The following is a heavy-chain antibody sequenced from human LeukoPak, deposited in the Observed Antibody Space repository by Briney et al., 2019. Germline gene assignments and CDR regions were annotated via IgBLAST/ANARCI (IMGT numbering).Heavy chain of an antibody. CDR2: IYHSGST. V-gene: IGHV4-30-2*01. D-gene: IGHD6-19*01. Sequence: PSETLSLTCTVSGGSISSGGYYWSWIRQPPGKGLEWIGYIYHSGSTYYNPSLKSRVTISVDRSKNQFSLKLSSVTAADTAVYYCARDPMRHSSGGWVEYWGQGTLVTVSS. CDR1: GGSISSGGYY. J-gene: IGHJ4*02. CDR3: ARDPMRHSSGGWVEY.